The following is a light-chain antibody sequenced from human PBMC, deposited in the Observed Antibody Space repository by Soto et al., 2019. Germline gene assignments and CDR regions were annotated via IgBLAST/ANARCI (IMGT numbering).Light chain of an antibody. CDR1: QDISNH. Sequence: DIQLTQSPSSLSASVGDRVTITCQASQDISNHLNWYQQKPGKAPNLLIYDASDLETGVTSRFSEGGSGTFFSYTINSLQPEDIATYYCQKHDGVPLFGPGTKVEIK. V-gene: IGKV1-33*01. CDR3: QKHDGVPL. CDR2: DAS. J-gene: IGKJ3*01.